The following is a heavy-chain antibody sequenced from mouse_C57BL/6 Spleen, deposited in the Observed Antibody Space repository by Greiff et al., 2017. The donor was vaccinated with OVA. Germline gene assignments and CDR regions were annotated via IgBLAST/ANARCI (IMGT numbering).Heavy chain of an antibody. CDR2: IDPSDSET. CDR1: GYTFTSYW. D-gene: IGHD3-2*02. Sequence: VQLQQSGAELVRPGSSVKLSCKASGYTFTSYWMHWVKQRPIQGLEWIGNIDPSDSETHYNQKFKDKATLTVDKSSSTAYMQLSSLTSEDSAVYYCAYSGNAMDYWGQGTSVTVSS. J-gene: IGHJ4*01. CDR3: AYSGNAMDY. V-gene: IGHV1-52*01.